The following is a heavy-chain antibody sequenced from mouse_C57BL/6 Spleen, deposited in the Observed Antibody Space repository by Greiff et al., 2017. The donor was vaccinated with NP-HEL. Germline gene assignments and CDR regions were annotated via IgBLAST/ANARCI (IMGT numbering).Heavy chain of an antibody. Sequence: QVQLQQPGAELVKPGASVKMSCKASGYTFTSYWITWVKQRPGQGLEWIGDIYPGSGSTNYNEKFKSKATLTVDTSSSPAYMPLRSLTSEDSAVYYRATNYYNHPCMEYWGQGTSVTVSS. CDR3: ATNYYNHPCMEY. J-gene: IGHJ4*01. CDR2: IYPGSGST. V-gene: IGHV1-55*01. CDR1: GYTFTSYW. D-gene: IGHD2-12*01.